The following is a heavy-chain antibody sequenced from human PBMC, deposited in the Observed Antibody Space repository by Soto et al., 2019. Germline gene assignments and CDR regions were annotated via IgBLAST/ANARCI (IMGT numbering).Heavy chain of an antibody. CDR1: GYTLTELS. CDR3: ATSGVELGEASDV. D-gene: IGHD3-10*01. Sequence: QVPMVQSGAEVKKPGASVKVSCKVSGYTLTELSMNWVRQTPGKGLEWMGGFDPEEGETVYAQRFQGRVTMTEDTSTDTAYMELSSLTSEDTAVYYCATSGVELGEASDVWGQGTTVAVSS. V-gene: IGHV1-24*01. CDR2: FDPEEGET. J-gene: IGHJ6*02.